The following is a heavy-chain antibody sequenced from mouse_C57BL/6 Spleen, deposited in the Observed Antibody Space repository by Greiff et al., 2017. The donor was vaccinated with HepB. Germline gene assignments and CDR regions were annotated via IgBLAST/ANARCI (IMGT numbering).Heavy chain of an antibody. CDR2: INYDGSST. V-gene: IGHV5-16*01. D-gene: IGHD2-4*01. J-gene: IGHJ2*01. Sequence: EVQRVESEGGLVQPGSSMKLSCTASGFTFSDYYMAWVRQVPEKGLEWVANINYDGSSTYYLDSLKSRFIISRDNAKNILYLQMSSLKSEDTATYYCARVGDYDYFDYWGQGTTLTVSS. CDR1: GFTFSDYY. CDR3: ARVGDYDYFDY.